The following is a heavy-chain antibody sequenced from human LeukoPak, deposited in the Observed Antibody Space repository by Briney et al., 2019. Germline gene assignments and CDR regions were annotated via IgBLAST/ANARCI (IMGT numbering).Heavy chain of an antibody. D-gene: IGHD3-22*01. V-gene: IGHV3-11*01. CDR3: ARLDDSSGYSPNY. Sequence: GGSLSLSCAASGFTFSDYYMSWIRQAPGKGLEWVSYISSSGSTIYYADSVKGRFTISRDNAKNSLYLQMNSLRAEDTAVYYCARLDDSSGYSPNYWGQGTLVTVSS. J-gene: IGHJ4*02. CDR1: GFTFSDYY. CDR2: ISSSGSTI.